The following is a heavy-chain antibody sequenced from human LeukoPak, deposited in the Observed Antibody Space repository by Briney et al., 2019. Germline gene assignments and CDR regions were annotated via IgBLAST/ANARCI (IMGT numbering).Heavy chain of an antibody. CDR1: GGTFSSYA. Sequence: SVKVSCKASGGTFSSYAISWVRQAPGQGLEWMGGIIPIFGTANYAQKFQGRVTITADESTSTAYMELSSLRSEGTAVYYCAILGYEEQNDYWGQGTLVTVSS. D-gene: IGHD1/OR15-1a*01. CDR3: AILGYEEQNDY. CDR2: IIPIFGTA. V-gene: IGHV1-69*13. J-gene: IGHJ4*02.